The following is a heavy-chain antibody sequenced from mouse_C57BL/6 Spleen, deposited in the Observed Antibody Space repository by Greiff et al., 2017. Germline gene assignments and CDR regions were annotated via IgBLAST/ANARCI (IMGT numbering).Heavy chain of an antibody. CDR1: GYAFSSSW. D-gene: IGHD4-1*02. V-gene: IGHV1-82*01. Sequence: QVQLQQSGPELVKPGASVKISCKASGYAFSSSWMNWVKQRPGKGLEWIGRIYPGDGDTNYNGKFKGKATLTADKSSSTAYMQLSSLTSEDSAVYCCARTTGPPYFDYWGQGTTLTVSS. CDR3: ARTTGPPYFDY. J-gene: IGHJ2*01. CDR2: IYPGDGDT.